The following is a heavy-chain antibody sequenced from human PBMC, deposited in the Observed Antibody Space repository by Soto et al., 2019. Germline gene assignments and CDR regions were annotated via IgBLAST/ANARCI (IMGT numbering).Heavy chain of an antibody. D-gene: IGHD6-19*01. CDR2: ISPDNGNT. Sequence: ASVKVSCKASGYTFTIYGINWVRQAPGQGLEWMGWISPDNGNTNYAQKLQGRVTMTTDTSTSTAYMELRSLRSDDTAVYYCARERTVAGNDYWGQGTLVTVSS. V-gene: IGHV1-18*01. J-gene: IGHJ4*02. CDR3: ARERTVAGNDY. CDR1: GYTFTIYG.